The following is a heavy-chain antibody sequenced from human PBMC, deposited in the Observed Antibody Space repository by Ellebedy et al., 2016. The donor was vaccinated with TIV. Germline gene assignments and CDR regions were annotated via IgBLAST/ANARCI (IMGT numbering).Heavy chain of an antibody. Sequence: GGSLRLSXVASGFTFSSYAMNWVRQAPGKGLQRVSLISGSGGTTSYADSGKGRFTISRDNSTNTLYLQMNSLRADDTAMYFCARPECGGNCYSDPFNYWGQGALVTVSS. V-gene: IGHV3-23*01. CDR1: GFTFSSYA. CDR3: ARPECGGNCYSDPFNY. CDR2: ISGSGGTT. J-gene: IGHJ4*02. D-gene: IGHD2-21*02.